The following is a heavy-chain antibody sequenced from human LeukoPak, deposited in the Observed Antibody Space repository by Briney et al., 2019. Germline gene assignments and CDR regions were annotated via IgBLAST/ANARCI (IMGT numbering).Heavy chain of an antibody. V-gene: IGHV4-59*01. CDR1: GGSISNYY. Sequence: SETLSLTCTVSGGSISNYYWSWIRQPPGKGLEWIGYIYYSGNTNYNPSLKSRVTISEDTSKNQFSLKLTSVTAADTAVYYCARVGAAGDYYFDYWGQGTLVTVSS. D-gene: IGHD6-13*01. CDR2: IYYSGNT. J-gene: IGHJ4*02. CDR3: ARVGAAGDYYFDY.